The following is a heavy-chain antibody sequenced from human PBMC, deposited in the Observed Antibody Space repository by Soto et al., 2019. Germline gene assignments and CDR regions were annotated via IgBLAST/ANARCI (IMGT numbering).Heavy chain of an antibody. CDR3: AKDIAAHIVDEGVDY. Sequence: PGGSLRLSCAASGFTFSSYGMHWVRQAPGKGLEWVAVISYDGSNKYYADSVKGRFTISRDNSKNTLYLQMNSLRAEDTAVYYCAKDIAAHIVDEGVDYWGQGTLVTVSS. CDR1: GFTFSSYG. CDR2: ISYDGSNK. V-gene: IGHV3-30*18. D-gene: IGHD6-13*01. J-gene: IGHJ4*02.